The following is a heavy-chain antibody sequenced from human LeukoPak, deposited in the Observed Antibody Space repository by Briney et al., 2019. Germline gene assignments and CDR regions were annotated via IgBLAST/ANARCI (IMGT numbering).Heavy chain of an antibody. D-gene: IGHD1-1*01. CDR2: IKKDGSEK. Sequence: GGSLRLSCAASGFTYTTYWMTWVRQAPGKGLEWVANIKKDGSEKNYVDSVKGRFTISRDNAKNSLYLQMNSLRAEDTAVYYCARDGNGKSLDFDYWGQGTLVTVSS. J-gene: IGHJ4*02. CDR3: ARDGNGKSLDFDY. V-gene: IGHV3-7*01. CDR1: GFTYTTYW.